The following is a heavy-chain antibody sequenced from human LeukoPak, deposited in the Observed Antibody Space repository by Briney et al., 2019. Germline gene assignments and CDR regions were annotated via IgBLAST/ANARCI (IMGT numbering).Heavy chain of an antibody. CDR3: ARARRFLESWFDP. V-gene: IGHV4-59*01. D-gene: IGHD3-3*01. CDR2: IYYSGST. CDR1: GGSISSYY. J-gene: IGHJ5*02. Sequence: SETLSLTCTVSGGSISSYYWSWIRQPPGKGLEWIGYIYYSGSTNYNPSLKSRVTISVDTSKNQFSLKLSSVTAADTAVYYCARARRFLESWFDPWGQGTLVTVSS.